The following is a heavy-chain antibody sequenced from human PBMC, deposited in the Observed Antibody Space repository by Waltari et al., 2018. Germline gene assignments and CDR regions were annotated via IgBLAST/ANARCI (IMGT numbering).Heavy chain of an antibody. CDR2: ISPVFGTA. CDR1: GGTFSSYA. J-gene: IGHJ4*02. Sequence: QVQLVQSGAEVKKPGSSVKVSCKASGGTFSSYAISWVRQAPGQGLEWMGGISPVFGTANYAQKFQGRVTITADESTSTAYMELSSLRSEDTAVYYCARRYCSGGSCLHFDYWGQGTLVTVSS. CDR3: ARRYCSGGSCLHFDY. V-gene: IGHV1-69*13. D-gene: IGHD2-15*01.